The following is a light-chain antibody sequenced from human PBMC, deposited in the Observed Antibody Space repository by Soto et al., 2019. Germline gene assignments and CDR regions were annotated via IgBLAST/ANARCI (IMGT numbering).Light chain of an antibody. V-gene: IGKV3-15*01. CDR3: LYYNTWPLT. CDR1: QSVTNN. Sequence: IVMTQSPATLSVSPGESATLSCRASQSVTNNLAWYQQKPGQAPRLLIYAASTRFTSIPARFSGSRSGTEFTLTISRLQSEDFAVDYCLYYNTWPLTVGGGTKVEIK. J-gene: IGKJ4*01. CDR2: AAS.